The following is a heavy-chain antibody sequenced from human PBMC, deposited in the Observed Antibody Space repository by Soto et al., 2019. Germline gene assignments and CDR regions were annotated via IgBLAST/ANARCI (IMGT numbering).Heavy chain of an antibody. CDR2: IYHSGST. V-gene: IGHV4-38-2*01. Sequence: SETLSLTCAVSGYSISSGDYWGWIRQPPGKGLEWIGSIYHSGSTYYNPSLKSRVTISVDTSKNQFSLKLSSVTAADTAVYYCASDPGGFGVVTGFDYWGQGTLVTVSS. J-gene: IGHJ4*02. D-gene: IGHD3-3*01. CDR3: ASDPGGFGVVTGFDY. CDR1: GYSISSGDY.